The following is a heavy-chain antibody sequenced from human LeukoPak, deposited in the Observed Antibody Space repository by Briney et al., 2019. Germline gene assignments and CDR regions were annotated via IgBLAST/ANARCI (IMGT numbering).Heavy chain of an antibody. CDR2: ISYSGANT. CDR3: ARGRYSSSWYSYYYYYMDV. Sequence: GGSLRLSCTASGFTFSNYAMYWVRQAPGKGLEWVSTISYSGANTYYADSVKGRFTISRDNAKNSLYLQMNSLRAEDTAVYYCARGRYSSSWYSYYYYYMDVWGKGTTVTVSS. V-gene: IGHV3-23*01. J-gene: IGHJ6*03. D-gene: IGHD6-13*01. CDR1: GFTFSNYA.